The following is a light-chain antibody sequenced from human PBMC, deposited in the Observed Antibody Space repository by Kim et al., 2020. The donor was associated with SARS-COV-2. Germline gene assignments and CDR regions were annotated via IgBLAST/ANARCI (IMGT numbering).Light chain of an antibody. Sequence: SYELTQPPSVSVSPGKTARITCGGNNIGSKTVRWYQQKPGQAPVLVISYDRDRPSEIPERFSGSNSGNTAALTVSRIEAGDEADYYCQAWEYNSDDLVFGGGTQLTVL. CDR1: NIGSKT. CDR3: QAWEYNSDDLV. J-gene: IGLJ3*02. V-gene: IGLV3-21*01. CDR2: YDR.